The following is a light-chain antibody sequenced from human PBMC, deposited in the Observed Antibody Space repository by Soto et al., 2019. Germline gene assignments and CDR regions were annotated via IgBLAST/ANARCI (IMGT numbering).Light chain of an antibody. V-gene: IGKV3D-15*01. CDR2: DAS. J-gene: IGKJ2*01. CDR1: QTVGSN. Sequence: EIVMTQSPATLSVSPGERATLSCRASQTVGSNLAWYQQKRGQAPRLLIYDASTRATGIPARFSGSGSGTDFTLTISSLQSEDCALYYCQQYNYWPRTFGQGSKREIK. CDR3: QQYNYWPRT.